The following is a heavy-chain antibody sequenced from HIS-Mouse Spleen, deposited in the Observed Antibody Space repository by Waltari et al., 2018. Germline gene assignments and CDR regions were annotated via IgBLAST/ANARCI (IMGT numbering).Heavy chain of an antibody. D-gene: IGHD6-19*01. J-gene: IGHJ3*02. CDR3: ARGAVAGDAFDI. CDR1: GFTFSSYA. V-gene: IGHV3-30*04. Sequence: QVQLVESGGGVVQPGRSLRLSCAASGFTFSSYAMHWVRQAPGKGLGWVAVISYDGSNKYYADSVKGRFTISIDNSKNTLYLQMNSLRAEDTAVYYCARGAVAGDAFDIWGQGTMVTVSS. CDR2: ISYDGSNK.